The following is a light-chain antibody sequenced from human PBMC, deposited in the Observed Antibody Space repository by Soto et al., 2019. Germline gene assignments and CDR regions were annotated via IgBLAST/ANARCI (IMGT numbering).Light chain of an antibody. CDR2: GAS. J-gene: IGKJ5*01. CDR1: QSVSSSY. CDR3: QQYGSSPPIT. Sequence: DTVLTQSSGTLSLSPGERATLSCRASQSVSSSYLAWYQQKPGQAPRLLIYGASTRATGIPARFSGSGSGTDFTLTISRLEPEDFAVYYCQQYGSSPPITFGQGTRLEI. V-gene: IGKV3-20*01.